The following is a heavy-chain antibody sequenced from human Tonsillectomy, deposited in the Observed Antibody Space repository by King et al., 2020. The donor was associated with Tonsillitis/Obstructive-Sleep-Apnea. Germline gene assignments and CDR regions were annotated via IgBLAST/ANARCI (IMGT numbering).Heavy chain of an antibody. Sequence: QLVQSGAEVKSPGASVRDSCKGSGYSFTSYCLSWVRQAPGQGLEWIVWITAYNGNTNYAQKFRGSVSMTTETPTSTDCLDLRSLRSDDTAVYYCTRDHLNQEYYDSGNLKNWFDLWGQGTLVTVSS. J-gene: IGHJ5*02. CDR3: TRDHLNQEYYDSGNLKNWFDL. CDR2: ITAYNGNT. CDR1: GYSFTSYC. V-gene: IGHV1-18*01. D-gene: IGHD3-22*01.